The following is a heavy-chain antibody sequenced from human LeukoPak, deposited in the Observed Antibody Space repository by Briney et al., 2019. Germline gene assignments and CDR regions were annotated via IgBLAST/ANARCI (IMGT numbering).Heavy chain of an antibody. V-gene: IGHV3-74*01. D-gene: IGHD2-15*01. J-gene: IGHJ5*02. CDR2: INSDGSTT. CDR1: GFTFSSYA. Sequence: PGGSLRLSCAASGFTFSSYAMSWVRQAPGKGLEWVSRINSDGSTTNYADSVKGRFTISRDNAENTMYLQMNSLRVEDTAVYYCTRRVSATRWFDPWGQGTLVTVSS. CDR3: TRRVSATRWFDP.